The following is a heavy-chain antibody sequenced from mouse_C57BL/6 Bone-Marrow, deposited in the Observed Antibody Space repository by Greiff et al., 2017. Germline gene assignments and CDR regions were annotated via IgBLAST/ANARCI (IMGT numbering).Heavy chain of an antibody. J-gene: IGHJ3*01. V-gene: IGHV1-81*01. Sequence: QVQLQQSGAELARPGASVKLSCTASGYTFTSYGISWVKQRTGQGLEWIGEIYPRSGNTYYNEKFKGKATLTADKSSSTAYMELRSLTSEDSAVYFCARFRSSWFAYWGQGTLVTVSA. D-gene: IGHD3-2*02. CDR1: GYTFTSYG. CDR2: IYPRSGNT. CDR3: ARFRSSWFAY.